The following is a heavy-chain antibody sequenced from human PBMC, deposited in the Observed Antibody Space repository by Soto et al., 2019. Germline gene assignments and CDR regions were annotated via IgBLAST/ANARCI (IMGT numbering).Heavy chain of an antibody. D-gene: IGHD2-15*01. J-gene: IGHJ5*02. V-gene: IGHV3-9*01. Sequence: EVQLVESGGGLVQPGRSLRLSCAASGFTFDDYAMHWVRQAPGKGLEWVSGISWNSGSIGYADSVNGRFTISRDNAKNSLYLQMNSLRAEDTALYYCAKDNGYCSGGSCYWFDPWGQGTLVTVSS. CDR3: AKDNGYCSGGSCYWFDP. CDR1: GFTFDDYA. CDR2: ISWNSGSI.